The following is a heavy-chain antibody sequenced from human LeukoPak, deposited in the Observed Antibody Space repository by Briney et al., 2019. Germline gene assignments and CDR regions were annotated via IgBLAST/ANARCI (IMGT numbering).Heavy chain of an antibody. V-gene: IGHV4-39*01. CDR2: IYYSGGT. CDR3: ATRGRARDY. Sequence: SETLSLTCTVSGVSISSSSYYWGWIRQPPGKGLEWVGSIYYSGGTYYNPSLKSRVTIYVDTAKNQVSLKLSSVTAADTAVYYCATRGRARDYWGQGTLVTVSS. D-gene: IGHD3-10*01. J-gene: IGHJ4*02. CDR1: GVSISSSSYY.